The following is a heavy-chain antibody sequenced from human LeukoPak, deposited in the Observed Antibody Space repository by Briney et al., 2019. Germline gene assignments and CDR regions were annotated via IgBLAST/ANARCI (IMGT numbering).Heavy chain of an antibody. CDR1: GFTFRSYA. CDR2: ISGRDGST. J-gene: IGHJ4*02. V-gene: IGHV3-23*01. CDR3: AKEGWDY. Sequence: GGSLRLSCAASGFTFRSYAMSWVRQAPGKGLEWVSTISGRDGSTFYADSVKGRFTISSDNSKNILCLQMNSLRAEDTAVYYCAKEGWDYWGQGTPVTVSS.